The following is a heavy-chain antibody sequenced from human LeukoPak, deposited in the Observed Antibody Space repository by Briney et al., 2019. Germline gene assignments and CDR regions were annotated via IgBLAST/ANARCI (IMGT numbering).Heavy chain of an antibody. V-gene: IGHV5-51*01. D-gene: IGHD5-12*01. J-gene: IGHJ3*02. CDR2: IYPGDSDT. Sequence: GESLKISCKGSGYSFTSYWIGWVRQMPGKGLEWMGIIYPGDSDTRYSPSFQGQVTISADKSISTAYLQWSSLKASDTAMYYCARRRGGYDPRDAFDIWGQGTMVTVSS. CDR3: ARRRGGYDPRDAFDI. CDR1: GYSFTSYW.